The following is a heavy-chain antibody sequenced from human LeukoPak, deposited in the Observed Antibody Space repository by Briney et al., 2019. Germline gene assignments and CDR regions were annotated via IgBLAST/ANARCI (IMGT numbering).Heavy chain of an antibody. V-gene: IGHV1-69*13. D-gene: IGHD5-12*01. J-gene: IGHJ6*02. CDR3: ARESGYDLGDHYYYYGMDV. Sequence: SVKVSCKAPGGSFGRYAVSWVRQAPGQGLEWMGGIVPILGTANYAQKFQGRVTITADESTSTAYMELSSLRSEDTAVYYCARESGYDLGDHYYYYGMDVWGQGTTVTVSS. CDR2: IVPILGTA. CDR1: GGSFGRYA.